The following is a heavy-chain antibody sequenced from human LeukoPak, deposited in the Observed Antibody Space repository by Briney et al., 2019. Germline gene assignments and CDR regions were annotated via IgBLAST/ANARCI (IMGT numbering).Heavy chain of an antibody. CDR1: GYTFTSYD. CDR2: MNPNSGNT. V-gene: IGHV1-8*01. J-gene: IGHJ4*02. CDR3: ARGVGRAVAGTGYFFDY. D-gene: IGHD6-19*01. Sequence: ASVKVSCKASGYTFTSYDINWVRQATGQGLEWMGGMNPNSGNTGYAQKFQGRVTMTRNTSISTAYMELSSLRSEDTAVYYCARGVGRAVAGTGYFFDYWGQGTLVTVSS.